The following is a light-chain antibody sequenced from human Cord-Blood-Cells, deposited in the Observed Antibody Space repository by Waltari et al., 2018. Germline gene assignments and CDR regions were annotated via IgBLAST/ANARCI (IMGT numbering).Light chain of an antibody. J-gene: IGKJ2*04. Sequence: EIVMTQSPATLSVSPGERATLSCRVSQRVSSNLDWYKQKPGQAPRLLLYGASTRATGIPARFRGSGCGREFTLTISILQCKDFAVYYCQQYNNWPPCSFGQGSKLEIK. CDR3: QQYNNWPPCS. CDR1: QRVSSN. V-gene: IGKV3-15*01. CDR2: GAS.